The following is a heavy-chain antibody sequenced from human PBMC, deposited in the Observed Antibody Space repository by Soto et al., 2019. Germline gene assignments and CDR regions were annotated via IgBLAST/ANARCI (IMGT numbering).Heavy chain of an antibody. CDR1: GGSISSSSYY. D-gene: IGHD2-15*01. CDR2: IYYSGST. CDR3: ARHPRYCSGGSCYSGWSFDY. Sequence: QLQLQESGPGLVKPSETLSLTCTVSGGSISSSSYYWGWIRQPPGKGLEWIGSIYYSGSTYYNPSLKSRVTISVDTSKNQFSLKLSSVTAADTAVYYCARHPRYCSGGSCYSGWSFDYWGQGTLVTVSS. V-gene: IGHV4-39*01. J-gene: IGHJ4*02.